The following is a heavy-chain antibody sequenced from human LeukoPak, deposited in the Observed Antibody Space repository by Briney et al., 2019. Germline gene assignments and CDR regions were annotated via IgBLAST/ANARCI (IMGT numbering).Heavy chain of an antibody. Sequence: SETLSLACTVSGDSISSYYGSWIRQPPGKGLEWIGYIYDSGKTNYNASLISRVTISVDTSKNQFSLKLTSVTPADTAVYYCARGGGTLDYWGQGTLVTVSS. J-gene: IGHJ4*02. CDR3: ARGGGTLDY. V-gene: IGHV4-59*01. CDR2: IYDSGKT. CDR1: GDSISSYY. D-gene: IGHD3-16*01.